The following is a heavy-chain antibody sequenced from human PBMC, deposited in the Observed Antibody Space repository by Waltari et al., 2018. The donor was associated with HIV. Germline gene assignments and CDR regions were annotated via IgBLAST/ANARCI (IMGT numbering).Heavy chain of an antibody. D-gene: IGHD4-17*01. CDR3: ARVMIGTVTTRWFDP. Sequence: QVQLVQSGAEVKKPGSSVKVSCKASGGTFSSYAISWVRQAPGQGLEWMGGIIPISGTANYAQKLQGRSTITADESTMTAYMELSSLRSEDTAVYYCARVMIGTVTTRWFDPWGQGTLVTVSS. V-gene: IGHV1-69*01. CDR2: IIPISGTA. CDR1: GGTFSSYA. J-gene: IGHJ5*02.